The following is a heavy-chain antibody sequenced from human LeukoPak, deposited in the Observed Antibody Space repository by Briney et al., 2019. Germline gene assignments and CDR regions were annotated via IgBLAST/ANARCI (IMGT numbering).Heavy chain of an antibody. D-gene: IGHD3-22*01. CDR2: IYTSGST. J-gene: IGHJ5*02. Sequence: KPSETLSLTCTVSGGSISSYYWSWIRQPAGKGLEWIGRIYTSGSTNYNPSLKSRVTMSVDTSKNQFSLKLSSVTAADTAVYYCARGPPYYYDSSGIISWFDPWGQGTLVTVSS. CDR3: ARGPPYYYDSSGIISWFDP. V-gene: IGHV4-4*07. CDR1: GGSISSYY.